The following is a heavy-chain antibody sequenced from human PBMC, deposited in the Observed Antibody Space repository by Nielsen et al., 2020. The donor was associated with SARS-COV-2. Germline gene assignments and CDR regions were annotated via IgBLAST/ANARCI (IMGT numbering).Heavy chain of an antibody. D-gene: IGHD6-13*01. CDR2: ISWNSGSI. CDR1: GFTFDDYA. CDR3: AKDDSSSWDYYYYGMDV. J-gene: IGHJ6*02. V-gene: IGHV3-9*01. Sequence: GGSLRLSCAASGFTFDDYAMHWVRQAPGKGLEWVSGISWNSGSIGYADSVKGRFTISRDNAKNSLYLQMNSLRAEDTALYYCAKDDSSSWDYYYYGMDVWGQGTTVTVSS.